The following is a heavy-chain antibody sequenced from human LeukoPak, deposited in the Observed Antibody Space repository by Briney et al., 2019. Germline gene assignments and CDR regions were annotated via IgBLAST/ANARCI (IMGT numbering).Heavy chain of an antibody. CDR1: GGSISSYY. J-gene: IGHJ2*01. D-gene: IGHD5-12*01. Sequence: SETLSLTCTVSGGSISSYYWSWIRQPAGKGLEWIGRIYTSGSTNYNPSLKSRVTMSVDTSKNQFSLKLSSVTAADTAVYYCARDQGSSGYDSGYFDLWGRGTLVTVSS. CDR2: IYTSGST. V-gene: IGHV4-4*07. CDR3: ARDQGSSGYDSGYFDL.